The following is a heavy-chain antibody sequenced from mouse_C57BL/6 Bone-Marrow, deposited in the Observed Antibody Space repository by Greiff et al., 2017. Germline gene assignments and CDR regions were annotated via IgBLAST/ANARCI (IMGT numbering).Heavy chain of an antibody. D-gene: IGHD1-2*01. J-gene: IGHJ2*01. CDR1: GFSLSTSGMG. Sequence: QVTLKVSGPGILQSSQTLSLSCSFSGFSLSTSGMGVSWIRQPSGKGLVWLAHSYWDDDKRYNPSLKSRLTISKDTSRNQVFLKITSVDTADTATCNCARRAGYYGNDFDYWGQGTTLTVSS. CDR2: SYWDDDK. V-gene: IGHV8-12*01. CDR3: ARRAGYYGNDFDY.